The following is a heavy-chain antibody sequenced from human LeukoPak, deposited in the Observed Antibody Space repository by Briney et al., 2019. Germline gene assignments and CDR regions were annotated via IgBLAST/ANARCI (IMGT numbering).Heavy chain of an antibody. D-gene: IGHD2-2*01. CDR2: ISAYNGNT. J-gene: IGHJ4*02. CDR3: ARDGPGEYQLPSLY. V-gene: IGHV1-18*01. Sequence: ASVKVSCKASGYTFTSYGISWVRQAPGQGLEWMGWISAYNGNTNYAQKLQGRVTMTTDTSTSTAYMELRSLRSDDTAVYYCARDGPGEYQLPSLYWGQGTLATVSS. CDR1: GYTFTSYG.